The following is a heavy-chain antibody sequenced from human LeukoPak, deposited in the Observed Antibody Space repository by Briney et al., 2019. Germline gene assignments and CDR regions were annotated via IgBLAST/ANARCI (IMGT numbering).Heavy chain of an antibody. J-gene: IGHJ4*02. CDR2: INMYTANP. Sequence: ASVKISCKASGYTFIRYAINWLRQVPGQGLEWMGWINMYTANPAYAQGFTERFVFSLDTSVSTPYLEISNLKAEDTAVYYCARHDNDDDFDYWGQGTLVTVSS. D-gene: IGHD3-16*01. CDR1: GYTFIRYA. CDR3: ARHDNDDDFDY. V-gene: IGHV7-4-1*02.